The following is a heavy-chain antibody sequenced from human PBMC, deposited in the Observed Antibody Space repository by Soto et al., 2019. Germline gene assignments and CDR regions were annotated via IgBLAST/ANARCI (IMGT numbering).Heavy chain of an antibody. CDR2: ISYDGSNK. CDR1: GFTFSSYG. Sequence: QVQLVESGGGVVQPGRSLRLSCAASGFTFSSYGMHWVRQSPGKGLEWVAVISYDGSNKYYVDSVKGRFTISRDNAKNTLYLQMNSLRAEDTAVYYCAKVEVDTSMVIGDALDIWGQGTMVTVSS. CDR3: AKVEVDTSMVIGDALDI. J-gene: IGHJ3*02. D-gene: IGHD5-18*01. V-gene: IGHV3-30*18.